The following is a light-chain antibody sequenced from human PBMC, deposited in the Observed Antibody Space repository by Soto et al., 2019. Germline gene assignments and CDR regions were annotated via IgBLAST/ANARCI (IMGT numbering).Light chain of an antibody. V-gene: IGKV3-11*01. Sequence: EIVLTQSPATLSSSPGDRATLSCRASQSVSSYLAWYQQKPGQAPRLLISDASNRATGIPARFSGSGSGTDFTLTISSLEPEDFAVYYCQQRNTWPRTFGQGTKVEIK. CDR2: DAS. CDR1: QSVSSY. CDR3: QQRNTWPRT. J-gene: IGKJ1*01.